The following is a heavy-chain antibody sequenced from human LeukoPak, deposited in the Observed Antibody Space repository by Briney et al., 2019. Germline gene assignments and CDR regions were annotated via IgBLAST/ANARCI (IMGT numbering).Heavy chain of an antibody. Sequence: GGFLRLSCAASGXTFSSYSMNWVRQAPGKGLEWVSYISSSSSTIYYADSVKGRFTISRDNAKNSLYLQMNSLRDEDTAVYYCARVTSYYYDSSGYYGARGAFDIWGQGTMVTVSS. V-gene: IGHV3-48*02. CDR3: ARVTSYYYDSSGYYGARGAFDI. CDR1: GXTFSSYS. CDR2: ISSSSSTI. J-gene: IGHJ3*02. D-gene: IGHD3-22*01.